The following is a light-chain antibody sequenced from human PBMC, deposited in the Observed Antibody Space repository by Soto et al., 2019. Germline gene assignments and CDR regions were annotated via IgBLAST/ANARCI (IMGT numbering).Light chain of an antibody. J-gene: IGLJ1*01. Sequence: QSALTQPPSASGSPGQSVTISCTGTSSDVGGYNYVSWYQQHPGKAPKLMIYEVSKRPSGVPDRFSGSKSGNTASLTVSGLQAEDEADYYCSSYAGSNTDVFGTETKVTVL. V-gene: IGLV2-8*01. CDR1: SSDVGGYNY. CDR3: SSYAGSNTDV. CDR2: EVS.